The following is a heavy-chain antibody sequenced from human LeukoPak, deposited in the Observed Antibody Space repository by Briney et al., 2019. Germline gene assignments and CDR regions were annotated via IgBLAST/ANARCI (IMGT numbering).Heavy chain of an antibody. Sequence: SETLSLTCAVYGGSFSGYYWSWIRQPPGKGLEWIGEINHSGSTNYNPSLKSRVTISVNKSKNQFSLKLSSVTAADTAVYYCARDSVRKVRAPMDVWGKGTTVTVSS. D-gene: IGHD3-10*01. CDR2: INHSGST. J-gene: IGHJ6*03. V-gene: IGHV4-34*01. CDR1: GGSFSGYY. CDR3: ARDSVRKVRAPMDV.